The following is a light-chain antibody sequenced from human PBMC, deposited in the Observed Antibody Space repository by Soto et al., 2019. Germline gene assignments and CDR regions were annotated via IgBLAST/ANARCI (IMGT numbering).Light chain of an antibody. V-gene: IGLV2-11*01. CDR1: ISDIGGYNY. CDR3: CSYAGTYTFGV. J-gene: IGLJ3*02. CDR2: DVI. Sequence: QSALTQPASVSGSPGQSITISCTGTISDIGGYNYVSWYQQLPGKAPKLMIYDVIERPSGVPDRFSGSKSGNTASLTISGLQAEDEADYYCCSYAGTYTFGVFGGGTKLTVL.